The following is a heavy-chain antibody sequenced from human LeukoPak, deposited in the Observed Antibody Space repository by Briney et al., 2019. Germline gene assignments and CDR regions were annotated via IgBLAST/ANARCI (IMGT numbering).Heavy chain of an antibody. D-gene: IGHD1/OR15-1a*01. CDR2: IYPGDSDT. Sequence: VESLKISCKAPGYSFTYYWIGWVRQMPGKGLEWMAIIYPGDSDTSYRPSFQGQVTISADNSISTAYLQWSSLKASDTATYFCARWLGNNHYYCYMDVWGKGTTVTVSS. CDR3: ARWLGNNHYYCYMDV. V-gene: IGHV5-51*01. CDR1: GYSFTYYW. J-gene: IGHJ6*03.